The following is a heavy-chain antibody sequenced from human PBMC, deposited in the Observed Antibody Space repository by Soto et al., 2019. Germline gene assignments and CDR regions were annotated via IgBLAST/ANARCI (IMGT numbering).Heavy chain of an antibody. CDR3: ARGILSGGAYPDS. CDR2: ISSGSSYI. D-gene: IGHD3-10*01. Sequence: GGSLRLSCAASGFTFSTYTMNWVRQAPGKGLEWISSISSGSSYIYYAGSVKGRFTISRDNAKNSLFLQMNSLRADDTAVYYCARGILSGGAYPDSWGQGTKVTVSS. CDR1: GFTFSTYT. V-gene: IGHV3-21*01. J-gene: IGHJ5*01.